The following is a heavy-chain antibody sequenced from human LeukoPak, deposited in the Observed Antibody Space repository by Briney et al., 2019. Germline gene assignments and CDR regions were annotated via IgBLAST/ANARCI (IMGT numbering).Heavy chain of an antibody. CDR1: GGSISSGTYF. V-gene: IGHV4-61*02. CDR3: ARDVGRYTYGYWPTELYWYFDL. D-gene: IGHD5-18*01. J-gene: IGHJ2*01. Sequence: PSQTLSLTCTVSGGSISSGTYFWTWIRQPAGKGLEWIGRIYTSGSTNYNPSLKSRVTISVDTSKNQFSLKLSSVTAADTAVYYCARDVGRYTYGYWPTELYWYFDLWGRGTRVTVSS. CDR2: IYTSGST.